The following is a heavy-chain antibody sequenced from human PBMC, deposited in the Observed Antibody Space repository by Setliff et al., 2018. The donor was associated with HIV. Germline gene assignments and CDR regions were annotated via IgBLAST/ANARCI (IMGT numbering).Heavy chain of an antibody. CDR1: GGSFSSYH. D-gene: IGHD3-10*01. CDR2: IYASGST. V-gene: IGHV4-4*07. Sequence: PSLTCTVSGGSFSSYHWSWIRHRAGKGLEWIGHIYASGSTKYNPSLESRVTMSVDTSRTQFSLKLRSVTAADTAVSYCARVGASGVPSTMDYYYYMDVWGKGTTVTVSS. CDR3: ARVGASGVPSTMDYYYYMDV. J-gene: IGHJ6*03.